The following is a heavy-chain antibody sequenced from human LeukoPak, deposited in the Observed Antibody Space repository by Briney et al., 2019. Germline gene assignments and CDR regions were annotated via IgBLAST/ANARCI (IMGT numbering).Heavy chain of an antibody. D-gene: IGHD3-10*01. J-gene: IGHJ4*02. CDR1: GFTFSSYS. Sequence: GGSLRLSCAASGFTFSSYSMNWVRQAPGKGLEWVSSISSSSSYIYYADSVKGRFTISRDNAKNSLYLQMNSLRAEDTAVYYCASAPSWFGELLIWGQGTLVTVSS. CDR3: ASAPSWFGELLI. CDR2: ISSSSSYI. V-gene: IGHV3-21*01.